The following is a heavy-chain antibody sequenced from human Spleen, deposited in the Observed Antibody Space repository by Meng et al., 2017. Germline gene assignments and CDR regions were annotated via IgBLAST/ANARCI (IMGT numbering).Heavy chain of an antibody. D-gene: IGHD3-22*01. CDR3: ARVAYYYDSSGYYNWFDP. Sequence: SETLSLTCTVSGGSISSSSYYWGWIRQPPGKGLEWIGTIYYSGGTYYNPSLKSRVTMSVDTSKNQFSLKLSSVTAADTAVYYCARVAYYYDSSGYYNWFDPWGQGTLVTVSS. J-gene: IGHJ5*02. CDR1: GGSISSSSYY. CDR2: IYYSGGT. V-gene: IGHV4-39*07.